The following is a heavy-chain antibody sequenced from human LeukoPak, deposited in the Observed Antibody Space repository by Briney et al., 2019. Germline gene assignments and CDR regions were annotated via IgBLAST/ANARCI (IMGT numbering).Heavy chain of an antibody. Sequence: SETLSLTCTVSGGSISSYYWSWIRQPPGKGLEWIGYIYYSGSTNYNPSLKSRVTISVDTSKNQFSLKLSSVTAADTAVYYCARGGRYCTNGVCSWYFDYWGQGTLVTVSS. V-gene: IGHV4-59*12. CDR3: ARGGRYCTNGVCSWYFDY. CDR2: IYYSGST. J-gene: IGHJ4*02. CDR1: GGSISSYY. D-gene: IGHD2-8*01.